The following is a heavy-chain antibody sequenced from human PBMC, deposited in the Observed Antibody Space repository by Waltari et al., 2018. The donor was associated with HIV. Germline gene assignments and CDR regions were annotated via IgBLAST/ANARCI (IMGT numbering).Heavy chain of an antibody. D-gene: IGHD3-16*01. Sequence: QLQLQESGPGLVKPSETLSLTCSVSGDSISTSSYYWGWARQPPGKGLEWIGSSFYPGSTYYNPSLKSRVTISVDTSRNRFSLKRSSVTAADTAVYYCARHGRMGGGTHRRYFDYWGQGTLVTVSS. J-gene: IGHJ4*02. CDR1: GDSISTSSYY. CDR2: SFYPGST. V-gene: IGHV4-39*01. CDR3: ARHGRMGGGTHRRYFDY.